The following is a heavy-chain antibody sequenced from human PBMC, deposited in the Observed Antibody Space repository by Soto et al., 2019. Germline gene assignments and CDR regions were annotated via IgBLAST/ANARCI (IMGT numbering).Heavy chain of an antibody. CDR3: ARVKWEQPAYGMDV. CDR2: ISAYNGNT. J-gene: IGHJ6*02. D-gene: IGHD1-26*01. V-gene: IGHV1-18*01. CDR1: GYTFTSYG. Sequence: GASVKVSCKASGYTFTSYGISWVRQAPGQGLEWMGWISAYNGNTNYAQKLQGRVTMSTDTSTSTAYMELRSLRSDDTAVYYCARVKWEQPAYGMDVWGQGTTVTVSS.